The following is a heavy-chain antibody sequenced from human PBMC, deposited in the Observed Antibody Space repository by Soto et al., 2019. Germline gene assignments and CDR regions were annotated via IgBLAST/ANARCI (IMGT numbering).Heavy chain of an antibody. CDR3: AGDQNDILTGYYWPYDP. Sequence: ASVKVSCKASGYTFTSYGISWVRQAPGQGLEWMGWISAYNGNTNYAQKLQGRVTMTTDTSTSTAYMELRSLRSDDTAVYYCAGDQNDILTGYYWPYDPWGLRTLATVSS. J-gene: IGHJ5*02. CDR1: GYTFTSYG. CDR2: ISAYNGNT. D-gene: IGHD3-9*01. V-gene: IGHV1-18*01.